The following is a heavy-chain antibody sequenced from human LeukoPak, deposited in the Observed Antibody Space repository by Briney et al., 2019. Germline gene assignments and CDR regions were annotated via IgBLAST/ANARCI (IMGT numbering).Heavy chain of an antibody. CDR3: ARRSDDYHSSAYYH. CDR2: VDPNSGNT. J-gene: IGHJ4*02. D-gene: IGHD3-22*01. V-gene: IGHV1-8*01. Sequence: ALGKASCKPSRYTFTSYDLNWVRRSTGHRLKGWGWVDPNSGNTGYAQKFQGRVTKTIDPSISTAYMELSSLRSEDTAVYNCARRSDDYHSSAYYHWGQGTLVTVSS. CDR1: RYTFTSYD.